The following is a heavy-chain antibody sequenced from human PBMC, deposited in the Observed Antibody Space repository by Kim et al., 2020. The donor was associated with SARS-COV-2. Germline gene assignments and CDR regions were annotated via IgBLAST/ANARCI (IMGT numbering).Heavy chain of an antibody. D-gene: IGHD6-13*01. CDR3: ARRRYSSSWLDAFDI. J-gene: IGHJ3*02. V-gene: IGHV4-30-2*03. Sequence: PSLKSRVTISVDTSKNEFSLKLSSVTAADTAVYYCARRRYSSSWLDAFDIWGQGTMVTVSS.